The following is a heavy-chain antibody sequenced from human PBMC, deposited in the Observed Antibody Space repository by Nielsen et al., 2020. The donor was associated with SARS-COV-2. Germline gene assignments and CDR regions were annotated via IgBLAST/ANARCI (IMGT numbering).Heavy chain of an antibody. CDR3: ARGGSSRRVRDAFDI. CDR1: GYTFTSYA. Sequence: ASVKVSCKASGYTFTSYAMNWVRQAPGQGLEWMGWISAYNGNTNYAQKLQGRVTMTRDTSTSTVYMELSSLRSEDTAVYYCARGGSSRRVRDAFDIWGQGTMVTVSS. CDR2: ISAYNGNT. V-gene: IGHV1-18*01. D-gene: IGHD6-13*01. J-gene: IGHJ3*02.